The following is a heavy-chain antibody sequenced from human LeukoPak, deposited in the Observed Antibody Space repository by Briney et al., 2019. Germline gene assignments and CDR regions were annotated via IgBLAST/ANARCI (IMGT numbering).Heavy chain of an antibody. D-gene: IGHD2-2*02. CDR3: ARDGYCSSTSCYSLSWFDP. CDR2: IIPIFGTA. V-gene: IGHV1-69*01. J-gene: IGHJ5*02. Sequence: GSSVKVSCKASGGTFSSYAISWVRQAPGQGLEWMGGIIPIFGTANYAQKFQGRVTITADESTSTAYMELCSLRSEDTAVYYCARDGYCSSTSCYSLSWFDPWGQGTLVTVSS. CDR1: GGTFSSYA.